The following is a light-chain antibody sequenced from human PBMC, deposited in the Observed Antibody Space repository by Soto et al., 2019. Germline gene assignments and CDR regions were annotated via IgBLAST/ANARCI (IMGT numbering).Light chain of an antibody. CDR1: QSVSGSL. CDR2: GAT. J-gene: IGKJ1*01. V-gene: IGKV3-20*01. Sequence: ELVLTQSPGTLSLSPGERATLTCRASQSVSGSLLAWYQQKSGQPPRLLIYGATRKAPGIPDRFSGSGSGTDFTLTISRLEPEDFAVYYCQQYGSSSWTFGQGTKVEIK. CDR3: QQYGSSSWT.